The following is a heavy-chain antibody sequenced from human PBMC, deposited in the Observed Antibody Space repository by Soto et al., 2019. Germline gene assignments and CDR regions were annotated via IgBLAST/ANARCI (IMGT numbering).Heavy chain of an antibody. CDR2: ISAYNGNT. D-gene: IGHD1-26*01. Sequence: GASVKVSCKASGYTFTSYGISWVRQAPGQGLEWMGWISAYNGNTNYAQRLQGRVTMTTDTSTSTAYMELRSLRSDDTSVYYCARVGGSYLRNWFDPWGQGTLVTVSS. J-gene: IGHJ5*02. V-gene: IGHV1-18*01. CDR1: GYTFTSYG. CDR3: ARVGGSYLRNWFDP.